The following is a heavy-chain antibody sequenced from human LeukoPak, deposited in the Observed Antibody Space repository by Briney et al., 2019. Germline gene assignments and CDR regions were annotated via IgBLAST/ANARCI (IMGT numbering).Heavy chain of an antibody. Sequence: SGPALVKPTQTLTLTCTFSGFSLSTTAMCVSWIRRPPGKALEWLALIEWDDDKYYSTSLKTRLTISRYTSKNQVVLTMTNMDAVDTATYYCARTFYGSGSYNLPVLDYWGQGMLVTDCS. J-gene: IGHJ4*02. V-gene: IGHV2-70*01. CDR2: IEWDDDK. CDR3: ARTFYGSGSYNLPVLDY. CDR1: GFSLSTTAMC. D-gene: IGHD3-10*01.